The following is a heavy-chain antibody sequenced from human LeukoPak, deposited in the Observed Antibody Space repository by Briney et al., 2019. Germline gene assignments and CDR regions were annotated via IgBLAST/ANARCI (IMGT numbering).Heavy chain of an antibody. CDR3: AREANYYGSGSYFEGTFDY. Sequence: SETLSLTCTVPGGSISSSSYYWGWIRQPPGKGLEWIGSIYHSGSTYYNPSLKSRVTLSVDTSKNEFSLKLTSVTAADTAVYYCAREANYYGSGSYFEGTFDYWGQGSLVTVSS. CDR2: IYHSGST. V-gene: IGHV4-39*07. CDR1: GGSISSSSYY. J-gene: IGHJ4*02. D-gene: IGHD3-10*01.